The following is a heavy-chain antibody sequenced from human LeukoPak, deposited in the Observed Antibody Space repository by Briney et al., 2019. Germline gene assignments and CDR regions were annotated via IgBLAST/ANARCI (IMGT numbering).Heavy chain of an antibody. CDR1: GFTVSSNY. V-gene: IGHV3-9*01. CDR2: ISWNSGSI. D-gene: IGHD6-13*01. Sequence: GGSLRLSCAASGFTVSSNYMSWVRQAPGKGLEWVSGISWNSGSIGYADSVKGRFTISRDNAKNSLYLQMNSLRAEDTALYYCAKDLSSSPDDAFDIWGQGTMVTVSS. CDR3: AKDLSSSPDDAFDI. J-gene: IGHJ3*02.